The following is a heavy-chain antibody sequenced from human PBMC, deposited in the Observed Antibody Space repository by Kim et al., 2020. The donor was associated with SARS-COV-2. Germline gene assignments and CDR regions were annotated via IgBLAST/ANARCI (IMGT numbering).Heavy chain of an antibody. CDR2: ISGSGGST. V-gene: IGHV3-23*01. CDR3: AKARGSTYYYGSGSYWDYGMDV. J-gene: IGHJ6*02. CDR1: GFTFSSYA. Sequence: GGSLRLSCAASGFTFSSYAMSWVRQAPGKGLECVSAISGSGGSTYYADSVKGRFTISRDNSKNTLYLQMNSLRAEDTAVYYCAKARGSTYYYGSGSYWDYGMDVWGQGTTVTVSS. D-gene: IGHD3-10*01.